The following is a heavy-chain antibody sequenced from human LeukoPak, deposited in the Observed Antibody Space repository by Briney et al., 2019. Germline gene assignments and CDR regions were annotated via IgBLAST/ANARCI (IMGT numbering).Heavy chain of an antibody. CDR2: IYSGGTT. J-gene: IGHJ3*02. CDR1: DFTVSSNY. Sequence: ITSGGSLRLSCAASDFTVSSNYMSWVRQAPGKGLEWVSVIYSGGTTYYADSVKGRFTISRDNSKNTLYLQMNSLRAEDTAVYYCARVETGAIDAFDIWGQGTMVTVSS. CDR3: ARVETGAIDAFDI. V-gene: IGHV3-53*01. D-gene: IGHD7-27*01.